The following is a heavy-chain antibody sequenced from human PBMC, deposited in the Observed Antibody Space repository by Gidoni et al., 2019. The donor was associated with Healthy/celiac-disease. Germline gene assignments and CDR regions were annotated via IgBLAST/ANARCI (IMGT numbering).Heavy chain of an antibody. J-gene: IGHJ4*02. V-gene: IGHV3-7*03. Sequence: EVQLVESGGGLVQPGGSLRLSCAASGFTFSSYWMSWVRQAPGKGLEWVANIKQDGSEKYYVDSVKGRFTISRDNAKNSLYLQMNSLRAEDTAVYYCARVMGYYGLGSYYMGPRDYWGQGTLVTVSS. CDR1: GFTFSSYW. CDR2: IKQDGSEK. D-gene: IGHD3-10*01. CDR3: ARVMGYYGLGSYYMGPRDY.